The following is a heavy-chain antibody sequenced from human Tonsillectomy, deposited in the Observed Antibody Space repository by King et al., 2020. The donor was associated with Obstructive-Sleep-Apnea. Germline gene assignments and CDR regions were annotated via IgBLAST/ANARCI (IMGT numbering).Heavy chain of an antibody. J-gene: IGHJ6*02. Sequence: QLVQSGGGVVQPGRSLRLSCAASGFTFISYAMHLVRQAPGKGLVWGAFISYDVYNKYYAESVKGRFTISRDNSKNTLYLQMNSLRAEDTAVYYCARIADRYYYYGMDVWGQGTTVTVSS. CDR2: ISYDVYNK. V-gene: IGHV3-30*04. CDR1: GFTFISYA. CDR3: ARIADRYYYYGMDV.